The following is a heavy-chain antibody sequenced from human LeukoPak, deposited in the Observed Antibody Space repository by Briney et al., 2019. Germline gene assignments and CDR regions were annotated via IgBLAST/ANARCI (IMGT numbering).Heavy chain of an antibody. CDR2: SRDKTKSYTT. V-gene: IGHV3-72*01. Sequence: PGGSLRLSCAASGFTFSDHYMDWVRQAPGKGLEWVGRSRDKTKSYTTDYAASVKGRFTVSRDDSKNSLYLQMNSLKAEDAAVYYCVRLVFGDGYYFDSWGQGTLVTVSS. CDR1: GFTFSDHY. J-gene: IGHJ4*02. D-gene: IGHD2-21*02. CDR3: VRLVFGDGYYFDS.